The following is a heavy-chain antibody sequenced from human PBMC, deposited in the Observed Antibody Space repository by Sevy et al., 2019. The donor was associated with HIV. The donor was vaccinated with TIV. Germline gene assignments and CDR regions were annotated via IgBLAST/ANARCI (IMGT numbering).Heavy chain of an antibody. V-gene: IGHV1-24*01. CDR1: GYTLTELS. D-gene: IGHD3-22*01. CDR3: ATTKDYYDSSGCPFDY. J-gene: IGHJ4*02. CDR2: FDPEDGER. Sequence: ASVKVSCKVSGYTLTELSMHWVRQVPGKGLEWMGSFDPEDGERIYPQKFQGRVTMTEDTSADTVYMELSSLRSEDTAVYFCATTKDYYDSSGCPFDYWGQGTLVTVSS.